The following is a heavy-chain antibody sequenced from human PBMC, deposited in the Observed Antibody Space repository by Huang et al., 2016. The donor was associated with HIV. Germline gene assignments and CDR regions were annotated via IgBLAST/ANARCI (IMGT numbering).Heavy chain of an antibody. CDR1: GGSVSSRNYY. CDR3: ARQGGDCTSISCYLSWFDP. D-gene: IGHD2-2*01. V-gene: IGHV4-39*01. J-gene: IGHJ5*02. CDR2: LHHSGTA. Sequence: QLQLQESGPGLVKPSQNLSLTCTVFGGSVSSRNYYWAWIRQTPGKGLEWIGSLHHSGTAYYNRSLKSRGSMIVEKSKNQFSLEVTAATAADSAIYYCARQGGDCTSISCYLSWFDPWGQGTLVTVSS.